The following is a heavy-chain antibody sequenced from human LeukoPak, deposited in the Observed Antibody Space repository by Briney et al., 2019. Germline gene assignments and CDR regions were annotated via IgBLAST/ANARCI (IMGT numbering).Heavy chain of an antibody. Sequence: PSETLSLTCTVSGGSISSGGYYWSWIRQHPGKGLEWIGYIYYSGSTYYNPSLKSRVTISVDTSKNQFSLKLSSVTAADTAVYYCARAEEAYCGGDCPWAFDIWGQGTMVTVSS. CDR2: IYYSGST. J-gene: IGHJ3*02. D-gene: IGHD2-21*01. CDR3: ARAEEAYCGGDCPWAFDI. CDR1: GGSISSGGYY. V-gene: IGHV4-31*03.